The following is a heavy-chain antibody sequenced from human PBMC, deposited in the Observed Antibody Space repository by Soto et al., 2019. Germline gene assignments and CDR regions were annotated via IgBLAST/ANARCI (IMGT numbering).Heavy chain of an antibody. V-gene: IGHV4-59*11. CDR2: IYYSGST. CDR3: ARGPNGPNLPLSVWFGESVVTTYYYYLDV. Sequence: SETLSLTCTVSGGSIRSHYCSWIRQPQGKGLEWIGYIYYSGSTNYKPTLKSRITISVETSKNQFSLKLNSLTAADTAANSFARGPNGPNLPLSVWFGESVVTTYYYYLDVWGKGTTVTVSS. D-gene: IGHD3-10*01. CDR1: GGSIRSHY. J-gene: IGHJ6*03.